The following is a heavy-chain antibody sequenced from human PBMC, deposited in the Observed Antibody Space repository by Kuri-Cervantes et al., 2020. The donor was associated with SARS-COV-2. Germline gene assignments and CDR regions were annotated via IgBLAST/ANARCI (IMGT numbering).Heavy chain of an antibody. Sequence: SETLSLTCTVSGGSISSSYYWGWIRQPPGKGLEWIGSIYYSGSTYYNPSLKSRVTISVDTSKNQFSLKLSSVTAADTAVYYCARNVKYRQPYYYMDVWGKGTTVTVSS. V-gene: IGHV4-39*01. CDR3: ARNVKYRQPYYYMDV. J-gene: IGHJ6*03. D-gene: IGHD6-6*01. CDR2: IYYSGST. CDR1: GGSISSSYY.